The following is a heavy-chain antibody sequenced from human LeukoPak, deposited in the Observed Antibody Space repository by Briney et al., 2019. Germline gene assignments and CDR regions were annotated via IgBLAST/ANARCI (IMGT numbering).Heavy chain of an antibody. V-gene: IGHV3-13*01. CDR2: IGTVGDT. D-gene: IGHD5-12*01. Sequence: GGSLRLSCAASGFTFSSSDMHWVRQAPGKGLEWVSAIGTVGDTYYPGSLKGRFTISRDNSKNTLYLQMNSLRAEDTAVYYCAKNSVVATIRGAFDIWGQGTMVTVSS. J-gene: IGHJ3*02. CDR3: AKNSVVATIRGAFDI. CDR1: GFTFSSSD.